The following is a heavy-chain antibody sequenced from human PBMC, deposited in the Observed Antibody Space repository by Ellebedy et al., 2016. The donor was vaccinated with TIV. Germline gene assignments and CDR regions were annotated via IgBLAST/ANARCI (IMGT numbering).Heavy chain of an antibody. CDR3: ATDEGIY. D-gene: IGHD3-10*01. CDR1: GFTFSDYW. V-gene: IGHV3-7*03. Sequence: PGGSLRLSCAASGFTFSDYWMNWVRQAPGKGLEWVANIKPGGNEKFYVGYVVGRFTISRDNANNSLYLQMDSLRAEDTAVYHCATDEGIYWGQGTLVTVSS. J-gene: IGHJ4*02. CDR2: IKPGGNEK.